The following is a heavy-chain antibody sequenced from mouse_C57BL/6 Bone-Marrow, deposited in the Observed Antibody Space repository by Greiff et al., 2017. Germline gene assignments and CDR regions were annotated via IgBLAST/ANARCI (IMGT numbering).Heavy chain of an antibody. D-gene: IGHD6-5*01. V-gene: IGHV1-7*01. Sequence: VQLQQSGAELAKPGASVKLSCKASGYTFTSYWMHWVKQRPGQGLEWIGYINPSSGYTKYNQKFKDKATLTADKSSSTAYMQLSSLTYEDSAVYYCASPSLSWYFDVWGTATTVTVSS. CDR1: GYTFTSYW. CDR3: ASPSLSWYFDV. J-gene: IGHJ1*03. CDR2: INPSSGYT.